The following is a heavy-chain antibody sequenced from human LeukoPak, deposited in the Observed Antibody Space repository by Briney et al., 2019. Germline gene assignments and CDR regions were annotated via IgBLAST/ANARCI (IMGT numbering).Heavy chain of an antibody. CDR3: ARGGRWLQATAPFDY. J-gene: IGHJ4*02. Sequence: PGGSLRLSCAASGITFSDFSMNWVRQAPGKGLEWVSYISSSTSTIDYADSVKGRFTISRDNAKNSLYLQMNSLRAEDTAVYYCARGGRWLQATAPFDYWGQGTLVTVSS. D-gene: IGHD5-24*01. CDR1: GITFSDFS. CDR2: ISSSTSTI. V-gene: IGHV3-48*01.